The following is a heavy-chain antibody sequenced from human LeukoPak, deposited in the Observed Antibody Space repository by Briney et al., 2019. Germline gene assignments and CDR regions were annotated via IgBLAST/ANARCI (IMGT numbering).Heavy chain of an antibody. CDR1: GDSIRSYY. V-gene: IGHV4-59*01. CDR2: MYYSGRT. J-gene: IGHJ4*02. CDR3: ARFVGRSSSAYYLY. Sequence: SSETLSLTCTVSGDSIRSYYWSWLRQSPGKGLEWIGYMYYSGRTNYNPSLKSRVTISVDTSKNQFSLKLSSVTAADTAVYYCARFVGRSSSAYYLYWGQGTLVTVSS. D-gene: IGHD6-19*01.